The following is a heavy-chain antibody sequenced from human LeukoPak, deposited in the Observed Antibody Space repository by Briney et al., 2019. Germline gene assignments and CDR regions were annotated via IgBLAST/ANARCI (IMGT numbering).Heavy chain of an antibody. D-gene: IGHD3-3*01. CDR3: AKIFAYYYMDV. V-gene: IGHV3-30*02. J-gene: IGHJ6*03. CDR1: GFTFRNFG. Sequence: GGSLRLSCTASGFTFRNFGAHWVRQPPGKGLEWVAFMRYDGSEKSYADSVKGRFTISRDISRNTLFLHMNSLRLEDTAVYYCAKIFAYYYMDVWGKGTTVTLSS. CDR2: MRYDGSEK.